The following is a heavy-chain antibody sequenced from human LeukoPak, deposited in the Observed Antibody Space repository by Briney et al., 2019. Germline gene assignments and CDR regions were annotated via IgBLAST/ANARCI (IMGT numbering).Heavy chain of an antibody. J-gene: IGHJ3*01. CDR1: GFTFSTYW. CDR3: ARGGGDHAFDV. D-gene: IGHD2-21*02. CDR2: IDSDGSTT. Sequence: GGSLRLSCAASGFTFSTYWMPWVRQGPGKGLVWVSRIDSDGSTTIYADSVKGRFTISRDNAKNTLYLQMDSLRAEDTAVYYCARGGGDHAFDVWGQGTMVTVSS. V-gene: IGHV3-74*01.